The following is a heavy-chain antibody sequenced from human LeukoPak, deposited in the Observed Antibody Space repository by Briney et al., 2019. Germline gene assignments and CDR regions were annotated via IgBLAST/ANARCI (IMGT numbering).Heavy chain of an antibody. CDR1: GFTFSSYW. CDR2: VSPDERTT. D-gene: IGHD6-13*01. Sequence: GGSLRLSCAASGFTFSSYWMHWVRQVPGQGLVWVLGVSPDERTTRYADSVRGRFTISRDNAKNTLYLQMSSLRAEDTAVYYCAGSSSCFDYWGQGTLVTVSS. CDR3: AGSSSCFDY. J-gene: IGHJ4*02. V-gene: IGHV3-74*01.